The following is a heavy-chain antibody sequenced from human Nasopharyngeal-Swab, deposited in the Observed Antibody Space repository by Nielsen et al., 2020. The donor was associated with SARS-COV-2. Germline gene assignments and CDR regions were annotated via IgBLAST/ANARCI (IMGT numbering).Heavy chain of an antibody. J-gene: IGHJ4*02. V-gene: IGHV3-30*02. CDR2: IRYDGSNK. Sequence: VRQAPGKGLEWVAFIRYDGSNKYYADSVKGRFTISRDNSKNTLNLQMNSLRAEDTAVYYCAKEGDIVVVPAATKNRRGRREQNFDYWGQGTLVTVSS. D-gene: IGHD2-2*01. CDR3: AKEGDIVVVPAATKNRRGRREQNFDY.